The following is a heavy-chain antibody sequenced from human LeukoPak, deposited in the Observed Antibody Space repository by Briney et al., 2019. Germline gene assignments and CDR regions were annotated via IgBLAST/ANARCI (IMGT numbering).Heavy chain of an antibody. CDR2: ISAYNGNT. CDR3: ARAQAQAYGSGSYYIPVISGSDY. J-gene: IGHJ4*02. D-gene: IGHD3-10*01. Sequence: GASVKVSCKASAYTFTSYGISWVRQAPGQGLEWMGWISAYNGNTNYAQKFQGRVTMTTDTSTSTVYMELSSLRSEDTAVYYCARAQAQAYGSGSYYIPVISGSDYWGQGTLVTVSS. CDR1: AYTFTSYG. V-gene: IGHV1-18*01.